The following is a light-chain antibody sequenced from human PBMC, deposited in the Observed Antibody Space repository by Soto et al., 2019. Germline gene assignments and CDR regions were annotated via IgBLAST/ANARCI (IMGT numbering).Light chain of an antibody. Sequence: EIVLTQSPATLSLSPGERATLSCRASQSVSSYLAWYQQKPGQTPRLVIYGASNRATGIPARFSGSGSGTDFTLTISSLEPADFAVYYCQQGINWPLTFGGGTKLEIK. CDR2: GAS. V-gene: IGKV3-11*01. CDR3: QQGINWPLT. CDR1: QSVSSY. J-gene: IGKJ4*01.